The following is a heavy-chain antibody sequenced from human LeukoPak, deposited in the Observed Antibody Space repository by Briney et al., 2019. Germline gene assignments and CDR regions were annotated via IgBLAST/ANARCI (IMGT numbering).Heavy chain of an antibody. V-gene: IGHV3-33*01. CDR1: GFTFSSYG. J-gene: IGHJ4*02. CDR3: AREYYYDSSGLHY. D-gene: IGHD3-22*01. Sequence: PGGSLRLSCAASGFTFSSYGMHWVRQAPGKGLEWVAVIWYDGSNKYYADSVKGRFTISRDNSKNTLYLQMSSLRAEDTAVYYCAREYYYDSSGLHYWGQGTLVTVSS. CDR2: IWYDGSNK.